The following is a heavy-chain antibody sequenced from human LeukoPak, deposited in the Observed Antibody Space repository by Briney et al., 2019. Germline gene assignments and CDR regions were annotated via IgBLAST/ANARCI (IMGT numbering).Heavy chain of an antibody. CDR3: AKDRGYFDWFVDY. CDR2: ISGSGGST. J-gene: IGHJ4*02. V-gene: IGHV3-23*01. CDR1: GFTFSSYG. Sequence: GGTLRLSCAASGFTFSSYGMSWVRQAPGKGLEWVSAISGSGGSTYYADSVKGRFTISRDNSKNTLYLQMNSLRAEDTAVYYCAKDRGYFDWFVDYWGQGTLVTVSS. D-gene: IGHD3-9*01.